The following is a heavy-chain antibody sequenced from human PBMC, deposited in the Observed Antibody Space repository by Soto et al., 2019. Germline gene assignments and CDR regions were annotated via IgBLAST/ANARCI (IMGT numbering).Heavy chain of an antibody. V-gene: IGHV4-34*01. CDR1: GGSFSGYY. J-gene: IGHJ4*02. CDR2: INHSGST. Sequence: SETLSLTCAVYGGSFSGYYWSWIRQPPGKGLEWIGEINHSGSTNYNPSLKSRVTISVDTSKNQFSLKLSSVTAADTAVYYCARGNIRGIAAAGRTGNDYWGQGTLVTVSS. D-gene: IGHD6-13*01. CDR3: ARGNIRGIAAAGRTGNDY.